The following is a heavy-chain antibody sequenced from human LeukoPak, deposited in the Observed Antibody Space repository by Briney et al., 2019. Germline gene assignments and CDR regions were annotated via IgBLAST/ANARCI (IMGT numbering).Heavy chain of an antibody. Sequence: NPSDTLSLTCIVSGGSMRSGVYYWSWVRRHAGRGLEWIGYIYDSGSTYYNPSLKSRVTISVDTSKNQFSLKLRSVTAADAVVYYCATRKYYYATSGYFTQDNDFDIWGQGTMVTVSS. V-gene: IGHV4-31*03. CDR1: GGSMRSGVYY. CDR2: IYDSGST. D-gene: IGHD3-22*01. J-gene: IGHJ3*02. CDR3: ATRKYYYATSGYFTQDNDFDI.